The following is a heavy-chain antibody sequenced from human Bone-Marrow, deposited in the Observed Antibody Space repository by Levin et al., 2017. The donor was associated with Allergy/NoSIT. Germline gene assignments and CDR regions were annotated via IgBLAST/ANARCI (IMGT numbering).Heavy chain of an antibody. V-gene: IGHV3-30*18. J-gene: IGHJ5*02. D-gene: IGHD3-22*01. Sequence: GGSLRLSCAASGFTFSSYGMHWVRQAPGKGLEWVAVISYDGSNKYYADSVKGRFTISRDNSKNTLYLQMNSLRAEDTAVYYCAKDQRWPPYYYDSSGYYFNWFDPWGQGTLVTVSS. CDR2: ISYDGSNK. CDR3: AKDQRWPPYYYDSSGYYFNWFDP. CDR1: GFTFSSYG.